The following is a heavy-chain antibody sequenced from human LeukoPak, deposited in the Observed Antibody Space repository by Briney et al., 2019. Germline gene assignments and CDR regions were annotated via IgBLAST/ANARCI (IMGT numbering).Heavy chain of an antibody. D-gene: IGHD3-3*01. J-gene: IGHJ5*02. Sequence: GSSVKVSCKASGGTFSSYAISWVRQAPGQGLEWMGGTIPIFGTANYAQKFQGRVTITADESTSTAYMELSSLRSEDTAVYYCARGFLEWLLYRNWFDPWGQGTLVTVSS. CDR3: ARGFLEWLLYRNWFDP. CDR1: GGTFSSYA. CDR2: TIPIFGTA. V-gene: IGHV1-69*01.